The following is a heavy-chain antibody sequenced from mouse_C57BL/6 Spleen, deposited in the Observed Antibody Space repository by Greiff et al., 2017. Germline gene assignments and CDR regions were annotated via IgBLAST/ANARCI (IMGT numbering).Heavy chain of an antibody. CDR3: ARGPIYDYDWYFDV. CDR2: ISYDGSN. V-gene: IGHV3-6*01. Sequence: DVKLQESGPGLVKPSQSLSLTCSVTGYSITSGYYWNWIRQFPGNKLEWMGYISYDGSNNYNPSLKNRISITRDTSKNQFFLKLNSVTTEDTATYYCARGPIYDYDWYFDVWGTGTTVTVSS. J-gene: IGHJ1*03. CDR1: GYSITSGYY. D-gene: IGHD2-4*01.